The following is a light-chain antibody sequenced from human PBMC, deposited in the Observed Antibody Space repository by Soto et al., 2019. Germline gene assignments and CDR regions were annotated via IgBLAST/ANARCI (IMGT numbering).Light chain of an antibody. CDR1: SSNIGAGYD. Sequence: QSVLTQPPSVSGAPGQRVTISCSGSSSNIGAGYDVHWYQQFPGTAPKLLIFGDSNRPSGVPDRFSGSKSGNSASLDITGLQTDDEADYYCQSYDSSLSGSDVFGTGTKVTV. CDR3: QSYDSSLSGSDV. V-gene: IGLV1-40*01. CDR2: GDS. J-gene: IGLJ1*01.